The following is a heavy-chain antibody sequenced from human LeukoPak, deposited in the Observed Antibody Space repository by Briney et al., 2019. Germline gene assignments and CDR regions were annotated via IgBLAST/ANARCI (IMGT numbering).Heavy chain of an antibody. J-gene: IGHJ4*02. CDR2: ISSSSSTI. CDR1: GFTFSSYS. D-gene: IGHD1-26*01. CDR3: ARDVGPIHFDY. Sequence: GGSLRLSCAASGFTFSSYSMNWVRQAPGKGLEWVSYISSSSSTIYYADSVKGRFTISRDSSKNTLYLQMNSLRAEDTAVYYCARDVGPIHFDYWGQGTLVTVSS. V-gene: IGHV3-48*01.